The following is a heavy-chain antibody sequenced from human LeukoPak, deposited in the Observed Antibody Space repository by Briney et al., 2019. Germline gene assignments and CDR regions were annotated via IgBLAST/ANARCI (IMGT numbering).Heavy chain of an antibody. D-gene: IGHD1-26*01. V-gene: IGHV3-23*01. CDR3: AKSRGSYWVPEFDY. CDR2: SGSGDST. J-gene: IGHJ4*02. Sequence: GGSLRLSCAASGFTFSNYAMSWVRQAPGKGLEWVSDSGSGDSTNYADCVKGRFTISRDNSKNTLYLQMYSLRAEDTAIYYCAKSRGSYWVPEFDYWGQGTLVTVSS. CDR1: GFTFSNYA.